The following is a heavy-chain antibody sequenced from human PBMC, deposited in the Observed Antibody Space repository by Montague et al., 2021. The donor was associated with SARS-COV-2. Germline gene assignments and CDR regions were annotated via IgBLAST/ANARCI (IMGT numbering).Heavy chain of an antibody. D-gene: IGHD3-3*01. V-gene: IGHV4-59*01. CDR2: IYYSGST. CDR1: GSSISSYC. CDR3: ARAPVAHITIFGVVTSFDY. Sequence: SETLSLTCTVSGSSISSYCWSWIRQPPGKGLEWIGYIYYSGSTNYKPSLKSRVTISVDTSKNQFSLKLSSVTAADTAVYYCARAPVAHITIFGVVTSFDYWGQGTLVTVSS. J-gene: IGHJ4*02.